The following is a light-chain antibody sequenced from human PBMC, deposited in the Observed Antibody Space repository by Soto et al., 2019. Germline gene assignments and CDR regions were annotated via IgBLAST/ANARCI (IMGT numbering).Light chain of an antibody. Sequence: IVMTQSPATLSVSPGERATLSCRASQSVSSNLAWYQHKPGQAPRLLFYGASTRAAGIPARFSGGGSGTDFTLTLSGLQSEDFAVYYCQQSNKWPYTFGQGTKLEIK. CDR1: QSVSSN. CDR2: GAS. V-gene: IGKV3-15*01. J-gene: IGKJ2*01. CDR3: QQSNKWPYT.